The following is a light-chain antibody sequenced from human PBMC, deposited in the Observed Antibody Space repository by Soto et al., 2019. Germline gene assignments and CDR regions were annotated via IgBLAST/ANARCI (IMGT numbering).Light chain of an antibody. V-gene: IGKV3-20*01. CDR2: RAS. Sequence: EIVLTQSPGTLSLSPGERATLSCRASQSVSRDYLAWYQQKPGQAPRLLIYRASYRDTGIPDRFSGSGSGTECTLTISRLEPEDFALYYCQQYSDAPPVTFGGGTQVEIK. CDR1: QSVSRDY. CDR3: QQYSDAPPVT. J-gene: IGKJ4*01.